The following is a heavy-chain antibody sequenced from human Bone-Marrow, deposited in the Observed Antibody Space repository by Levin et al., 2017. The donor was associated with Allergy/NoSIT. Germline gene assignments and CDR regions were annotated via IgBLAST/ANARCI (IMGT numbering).Heavy chain of an antibody. CDR3: ARAWDYYDRSGYWGHWYLDR. CDR1: GFTFSRFW. D-gene: IGHD3-22*01. Sequence: LSLTCAASGFTFSRFWMHWVRQAPGKGLLWLSRIDGDEISTSYADSVKGRFTISRDNAKNTLYLQMNSLRVEDTAVYYCARAWDYYDRSGYWGHWYLDRWGRGTLVSVSA. V-gene: IGHV3-74*01. J-gene: IGHJ2*01. CDR2: IDGDEIST.